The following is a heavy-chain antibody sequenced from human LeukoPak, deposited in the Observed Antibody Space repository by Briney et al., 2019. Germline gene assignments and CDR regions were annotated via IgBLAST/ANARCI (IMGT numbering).Heavy chain of an antibody. CDR2: IYPGDSDT. D-gene: IGHD6-13*01. V-gene: IGHV5-51*01. CDR1: GYSFTSYW. CDR3: ARRLRGLTAADLSFDP. Sequence: GESLEISCKGSGYSFTSYWIGWVRQMPGKGLEWMGIIYPGDSDTRYSPSFQGQVTISADKSISTAYLQWSSLKASDTAMYYCARRLRGLTAADLSFDPWGQGTLVTVSS. J-gene: IGHJ5*02.